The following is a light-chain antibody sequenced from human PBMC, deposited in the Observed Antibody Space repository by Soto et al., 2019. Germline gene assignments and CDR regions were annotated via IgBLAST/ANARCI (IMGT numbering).Light chain of an antibody. CDR3: AAYDDSLDGQV. V-gene: IGLV1-44*01. CDR2: NIN. Sequence: QSVLTQLHSVSGTPGQRVTISCSGGSSNIGSNSVHWYQQLPGSAPKLLIYNINERPSGVPDRFSGSKSGTSASLAISGLQSEDEADYYCAAYDDSLDGQVFGTGTKLTVL. J-gene: IGLJ1*01. CDR1: SSNIGSNS.